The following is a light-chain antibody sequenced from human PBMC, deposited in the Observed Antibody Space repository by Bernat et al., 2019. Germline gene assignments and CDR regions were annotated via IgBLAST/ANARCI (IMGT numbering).Light chain of an antibody. Sequence: DIQMTQSPSSVSASVGDRVTITCRASPGISSWLAWYQQKPGKAPKLLIYPASSLQSGVPSRFSGSGSGTDFTLTISSLQPEDFATYYCQQANSFPLTFGRGTKVEI. CDR1: PGISSW. CDR2: PAS. J-gene: IGKJ4*01. CDR3: QQANSFPLT. V-gene: IGKV1-12*01.